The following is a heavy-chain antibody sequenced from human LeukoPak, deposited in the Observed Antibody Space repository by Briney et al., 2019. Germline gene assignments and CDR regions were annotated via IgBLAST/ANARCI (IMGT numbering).Heavy chain of an antibody. CDR2: IYYSGST. V-gene: IGHV4-39*01. J-gene: IGHJ4*02. Sequence: SETLSLTFTVSGGSISSSSYYWGWIRQPPGKGLEWIGSIYYSGSTYYNPSLKSRVTISVDTSKNQFSLKLSSVTAADTAVYYCASSYRSTMIVVVTFDYWGQGTLVTVSS. CDR3: ASSYRSTMIVVVTFDY. CDR1: GGSISSSSYY. D-gene: IGHD3-22*01.